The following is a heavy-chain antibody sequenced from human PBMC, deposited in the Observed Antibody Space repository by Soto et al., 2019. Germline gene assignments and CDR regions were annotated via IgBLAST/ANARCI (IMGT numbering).Heavy chain of an antibody. J-gene: IGHJ4*02. D-gene: IGHD3-10*01. CDR2: ILSDGSTK. CDR1: GFTFSSYG. Sequence: QLQLVESGGGVVQPGTSLRLSCAASGFTFSSYGMHWVRQAPGKGLEWVAVILSDGSTKYYADSVKGRFTISRDNSKNTLWLQMNSLRAEDTAVYYCAKPYGSGSYFKGESDCWGQGTLVTVSS. CDR3: AKPYGSGSYFKGESDC. V-gene: IGHV3-30*18.